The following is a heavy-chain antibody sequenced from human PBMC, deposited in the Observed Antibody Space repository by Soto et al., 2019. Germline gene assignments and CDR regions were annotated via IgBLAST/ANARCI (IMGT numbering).Heavy chain of an antibody. CDR3: ATFLIYYGSGSPLIGLDY. D-gene: IGHD3-10*01. CDR2: FDPEDGET. J-gene: IGHJ4*02. CDR1: GYTLTELS. V-gene: IGHV1-24*01. Sequence: ASVKVSCKVSGYTLTELSMHWVRQATGKGLEWMGGFDPEDGETIYAQKFQGRVTMTEDTSTDTAYMELSSLRSEDTAVYYCATFLIYYGSGSPLIGLDYWGQGTLVTVSS.